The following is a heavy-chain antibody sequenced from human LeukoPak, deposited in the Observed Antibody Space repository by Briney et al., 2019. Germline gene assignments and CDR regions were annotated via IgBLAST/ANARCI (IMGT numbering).Heavy chain of an antibody. Sequence: XLSXXCTVSGGSISSYYWSWIRQPPGKGLEWIGYIYYSGSTNYNPSLKSRVTISVDTSKNQFSLKLSSVTAADTAVYYCAXHXYGXVPSDWYFDLWGRGTLVTVSS. J-gene: IGHJ2*01. D-gene: IGHD5-24*01. CDR3: AXHXYGXVPSDWYFDL. V-gene: IGHV4-59*12. CDR1: GGSISSYY. CDR2: IYYSGST.